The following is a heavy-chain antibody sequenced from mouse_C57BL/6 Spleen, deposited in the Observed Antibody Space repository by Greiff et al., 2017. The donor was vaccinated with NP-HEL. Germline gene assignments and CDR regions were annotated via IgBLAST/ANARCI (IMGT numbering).Heavy chain of an antibody. CDR3: TREGTTVVGAMDY. D-gene: IGHD1-1*01. V-gene: IGHV5-9-1*02. Sequence: EVKLMESGEGLVKPGGSLKLSCAASGFTFSSYAMSWVRQTPEKRLEWVAYISSGGDYIYYADTVKGRFTISRDNARNTLYLQMSSLKSEDTAMYYCTREGTTVVGAMDYWGQGTSVTVSS. CDR1: GFTFSSYA. J-gene: IGHJ4*01. CDR2: ISSGGDYI.